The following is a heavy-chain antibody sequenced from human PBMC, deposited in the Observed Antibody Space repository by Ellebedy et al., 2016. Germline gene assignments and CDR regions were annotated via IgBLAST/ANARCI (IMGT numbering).Heavy chain of an antibody. Sequence: GESLKISXKASGYRFTGYWIGWVRQMPGKGLEWMGIIYPGDSDTRYSPSFQGQVTISADKSINTAYLQWSSLKASDTAVYYCARTGTDNLTGPPYGMDVWGQGTTVAVSS. J-gene: IGHJ6*02. D-gene: IGHD3-9*01. CDR3: ARTGTDNLTGPPYGMDV. V-gene: IGHV5-51*01. CDR2: IYPGDSDT. CDR1: GYRFTGYW.